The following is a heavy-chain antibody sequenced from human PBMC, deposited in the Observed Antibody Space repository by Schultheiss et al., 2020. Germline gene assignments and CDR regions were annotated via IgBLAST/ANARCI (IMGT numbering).Heavy chain of an antibody. D-gene: IGHD3-3*01. V-gene: IGHV5-51*01. J-gene: IGHJ5*02. Sequence: GESLKISCKGSGYSFTTEWIGWVRQMPGKGLEWMGIIYPGDSDTRYSPSFQGQVTISADKSINTAFLQWSSLKASDTAMYYCAREGFWSGWFDPWGQGTLVTVSS. CDR1: GYSFTTEW. CDR2: IYPGDSDT. CDR3: AREGFWSGWFDP.